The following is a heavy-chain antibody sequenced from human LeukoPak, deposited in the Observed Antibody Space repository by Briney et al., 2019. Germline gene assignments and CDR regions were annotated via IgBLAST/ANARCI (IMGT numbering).Heavy chain of an antibody. D-gene: IGHD6-19*01. J-gene: IGHJ1*01. CDR1: GFTVSSND. CDR2: IYSGGNT. CDR3: AKDIKWRGWYAYFQH. V-gene: IGHV3-53*05. Sequence: PGGSLRLSCAASGFTVSSNDMSWVRQAPGKGLEWVSVIYSGGNTYYADSVKGRFTISRDNSKNTLYLQMNSLRAEDTALYYCAKDIKWRGWYAYFQHWGQGTLVTVSS.